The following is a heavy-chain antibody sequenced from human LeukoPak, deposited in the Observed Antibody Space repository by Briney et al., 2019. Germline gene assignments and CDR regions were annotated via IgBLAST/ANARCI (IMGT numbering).Heavy chain of an antibody. J-gene: IGHJ4*02. D-gene: IGHD4-11*01. CDR2: INPNSGGT. CDR1: GYTFTGYY. CDR3: ARDGRSNYDPEYYFDY. V-gene: IGHV1-2*06. Sequence: ASVKVSCKASGYTFTGYYMHWLRQAPGQGLEWMGRINPNSGGTNYAQKFQGRVTMTRDTSISTAYMELSRLRSDDTAVYYCARDGRSNYDPEYYFDYWGQGTLVTVSS.